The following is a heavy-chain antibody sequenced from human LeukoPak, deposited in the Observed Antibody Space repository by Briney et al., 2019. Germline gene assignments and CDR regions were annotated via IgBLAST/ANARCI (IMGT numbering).Heavy chain of an antibody. CDR1: GGSISSYY. J-gene: IGHJ4*02. CDR3: AASSGWLLDY. D-gene: IGHD6-19*01. CDR2: VYYTGST. Sequence: SETLSLTCTVSGGSISSYYWTWIRQAPGKGLEWIGNVYYTGSTSYNPSLKSRVTISVDASKNHFSLRLTSVTAADTAVYYCAASSGWLLDYWGQGTLVTVSS. V-gene: IGHV4-59*01.